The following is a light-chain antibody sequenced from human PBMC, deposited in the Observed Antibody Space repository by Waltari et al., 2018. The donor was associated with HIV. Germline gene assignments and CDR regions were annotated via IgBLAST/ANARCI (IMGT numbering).Light chain of an antibody. CDR3: DAWDDSLSGRV. CDR1: NSNIGSNS. CDR2: MNN. Sequence: QSVLTQPPSASGTPGQRVTISCSGSNSNIGSNSVSWYQQLPGTAPKLLMYMNNQRPSGVPDRFSGSKSGTSVSLAISGLRSEDEADYYCDAWDDSLSGRVFGGGTKLTVL. J-gene: IGLJ3*02. V-gene: IGLV1-47*01.